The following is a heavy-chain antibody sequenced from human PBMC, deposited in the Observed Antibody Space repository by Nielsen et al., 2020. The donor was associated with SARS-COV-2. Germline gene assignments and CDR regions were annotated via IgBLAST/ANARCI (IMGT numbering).Heavy chain of an antibody. V-gene: IGHV1-46*01. D-gene: IGHD3-22*01. CDR3: ARDSSGTYRRVDY. Sequence: ASVKVSCKASGYTFTNNYMHWVRQAPGQGPEWMGLINPTNGGTTYAQKFQGRVTMTRGTSTSTVYMELSSLRSDDTAVYYCARDSSGTYRRVDYWGQGTLVTVSS. CDR2: INPTNGGT. J-gene: IGHJ4*02. CDR1: GYTFTNNY.